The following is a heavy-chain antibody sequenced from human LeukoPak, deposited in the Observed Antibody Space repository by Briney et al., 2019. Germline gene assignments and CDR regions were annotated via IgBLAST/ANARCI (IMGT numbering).Heavy chain of an antibody. D-gene: IGHD2-21*02. CDR3: ARGHIVVVTAPSGL. V-gene: IGHV3-30*03. CDR1: GFTFSSYG. Sequence: GGSLRLSCAASGFTFSSYGMHWVRQAPGKGLEWVAVISYDGSNKYYADSVKGRFTISRDNSKNTLYLQMNSLRAEDTAVYYCARGHIVVVTAPSGLWGRGTLVTVSS. J-gene: IGHJ2*01. CDR2: ISYDGSNK.